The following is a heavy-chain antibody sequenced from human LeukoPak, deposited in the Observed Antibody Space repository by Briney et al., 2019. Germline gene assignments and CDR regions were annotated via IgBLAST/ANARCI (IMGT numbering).Heavy chain of an antibody. J-gene: IGHJ4*02. D-gene: IGHD6-13*01. CDR2: INPNSGGT. Sequence: ASVKVSCKASGYTFTGYYMHWVRQAPGQGLEWMGWINPNSGGTNYAQKFQGRVTMTRDTSISTAYMELSRLRSDDTAVYYCARDRSRTGIAAAEIFDYWGQGTLVTVSS. V-gene: IGHV1-2*02. CDR1: GYTFTGYY. CDR3: ARDRSRTGIAAAEIFDY.